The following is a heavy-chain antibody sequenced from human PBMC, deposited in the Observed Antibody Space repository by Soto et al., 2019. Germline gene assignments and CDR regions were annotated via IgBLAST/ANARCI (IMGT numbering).Heavy chain of an antibody. V-gene: IGHV2-5*02. CDR3: AHSPWYAFEP. CDR2: IYWDGEK. CDR1: GFSLSTTGMG. J-gene: IGHJ5*02. Sequence: QITLKESGPTLVKPTQTLTLTCTFSGFSLSTTGMGVGWIRQTPGKALEWLAHIYWDGEKRYSPSLKCRLTITMDTSKNQVVLTMTNIDPVDTATYYCAHSPWYAFEPWGQGILVTVSS. D-gene: IGHD6-13*01.